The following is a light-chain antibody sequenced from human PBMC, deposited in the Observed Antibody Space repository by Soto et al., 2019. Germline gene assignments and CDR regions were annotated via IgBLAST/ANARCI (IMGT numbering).Light chain of an antibody. CDR3: QQYIRWPLT. J-gene: IGKJ4*01. CDR1: QSVSNDF. Sequence: EIVLTQSPGILSLSPGERATLSCRASQSVSNDFLAWYQQKPGQAPRLLIYGASTRATGIPARFSGSGSGTDFTLTISSLQSEDFAVYYCQQYIRWPLTFGGGTKVDIK. V-gene: IGKV3D-15*01. CDR2: GAS.